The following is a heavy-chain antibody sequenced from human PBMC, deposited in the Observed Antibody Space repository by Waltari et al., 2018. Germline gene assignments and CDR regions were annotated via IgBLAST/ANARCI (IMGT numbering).Heavy chain of an antibody. V-gene: IGHV1-46*01. J-gene: IGHJ1*01. D-gene: IGHD3-22*01. CDR2: INPSGGST. CDR1: GYTFTSYY. CDR3: ARGPTYYYDSSGYSLAEYFQH. Sequence: QVQLVQSGAEVKKPGASVKVSCKASGYTFTSYYMHCVRQAPGQGLEWMGIINPSGGSTSYAQKFQGRVTMTRDTSTSTVYMELSSLRSEDTAVYYCARGPTYYYDSSGYSLAEYFQHWGQGTLVTVSS.